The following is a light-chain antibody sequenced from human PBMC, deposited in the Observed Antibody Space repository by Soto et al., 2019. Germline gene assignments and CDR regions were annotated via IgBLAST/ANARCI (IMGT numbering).Light chain of an antibody. CDR1: QNIRSW. CDR3: QEYNGNSGLT. CDR2: SAS. J-gene: IGKJ4*01. Sequence: DIEMTQSPSILSASVGDRVTITCRASQNIRSWLAWYQQKPGKAPELLIYSASGLESGVPSRFSGSGFGTEFTLTISSVQTDDFATYYCQEYNGNSGLTFGGGTKVEIK. V-gene: IGKV1-5*03.